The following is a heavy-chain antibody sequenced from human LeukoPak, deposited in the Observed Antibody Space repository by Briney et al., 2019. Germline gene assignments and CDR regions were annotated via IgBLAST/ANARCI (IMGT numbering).Heavy chain of an antibody. CDR2: IKQDGSEK. V-gene: IGHV3-7*03. CDR3: ATAIPLVPY. J-gene: IGHJ4*02. D-gene: IGHD2-2*02. Sequence: GGSLRLSCAASGFTFSSYWMSWVRQAPGKGLEWVANIKQDGSEKYYVDSVKGRFTISRDNSKNTLYLQMNSLRAEDTAVYYCATAIPLVPYWGQGTLVTVSS. CDR1: GFTFSSYW.